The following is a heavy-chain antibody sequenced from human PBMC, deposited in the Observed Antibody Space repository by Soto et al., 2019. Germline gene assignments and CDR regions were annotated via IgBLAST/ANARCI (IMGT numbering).Heavy chain of an antibody. CDR3: ARSEGIAVADLDY. CDR2: IWYDGSNK. CDR1: GFTFSSYG. V-gene: IGHV3-33*01. Sequence: GGSLRLSCAASGFTFSSYGMHWVRQAPGKGLEWVAVIWYDGSNKYYADSVKGRFTISRDNSKNTLYLQMNSLRAEDTAVYYCARSEGIAVADLDYWGQGTLVTVSS. J-gene: IGHJ4*02. D-gene: IGHD6-19*01.